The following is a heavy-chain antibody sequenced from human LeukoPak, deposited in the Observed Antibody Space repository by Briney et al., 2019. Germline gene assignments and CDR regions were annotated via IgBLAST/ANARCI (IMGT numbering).Heavy chain of an antibody. D-gene: IGHD2-2*02. CDR2: TYYRSKWYN. V-gene: IGHV6-1*01. CDR3: ARAYCSSTSCYTWDAFDI. Sequence: SQTLSLTCAISGDSVSSNSAAWNWIRQSPSRGLEWLGRTYYRSKWYNDYAVSVKSRITINPDTSKNQFSLKLSSVTAADTAVYYCARAYCSSTSCYTWDAFDIWGQGTMVTVSS. J-gene: IGHJ3*02. CDR1: GDSVSSNSAA.